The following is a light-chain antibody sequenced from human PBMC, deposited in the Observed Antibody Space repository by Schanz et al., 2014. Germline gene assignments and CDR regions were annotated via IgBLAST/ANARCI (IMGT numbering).Light chain of an antibody. CDR3: SSYTTSITVV. Sequence: QSALTQPASVSGSPGQSITISCTGTSSDIGRYNYVSWYQQRPGRAPKLIIYNVSDRPSGVSSRFSGSKSGNTASLTISGLQVEDEADYYCSSYTTSITVVFGGGTKLTVL. CDR2: NVS. V-gene: IGLV2-14*03. CDR1: SSDIGRYNY. J-gene: IGLJ2*01.